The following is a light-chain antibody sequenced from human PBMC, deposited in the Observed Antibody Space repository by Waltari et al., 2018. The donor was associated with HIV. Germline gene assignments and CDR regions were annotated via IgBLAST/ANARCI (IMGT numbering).Light chain of an antibody. CDR1: NIGIKS. J-gene: IGLJ3*02. CDR2: YDN. CDR3: QVWDSISDHVV. V-gene: IGLV3-21*01. Sequence: SYGMTQPPSVSVAPGKTANITCGGNNIGIKSVHWYQQKRSKAPVLVLSYDNDRPSGITELLSGSNSGNTATLTISRVEAGDEADYYCQVWDSISDHVVFGGGTKLTVL.